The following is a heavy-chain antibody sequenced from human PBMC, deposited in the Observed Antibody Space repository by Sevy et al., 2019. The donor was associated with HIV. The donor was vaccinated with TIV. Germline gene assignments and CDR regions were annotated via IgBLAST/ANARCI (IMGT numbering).Heavy chain of an antibody. D-gene: IGHD2-2*01. CDR3: ARDLVPAAMGNWLDP. CDR1: GFTFSSYW. CDR2: IKQDGSEK. Sequence: GGSLRLSCAASGFTFSSYWMSWVRQAPGKGLEWVANIKQDGSEKYYVDSVKGRFTISRDNAKNSLYLQMNSLRAEDTAVYYCARDLVPAAMGNWLDPRGQGTLVTVSS. V-gene: IGHV3-7*01. J-gene: IGHJ5*02.